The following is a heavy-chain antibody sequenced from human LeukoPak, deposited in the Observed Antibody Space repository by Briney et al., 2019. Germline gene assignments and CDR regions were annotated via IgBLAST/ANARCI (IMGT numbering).Heavy chain of an antibody. CDR3: ARVRRFNRPYHVYFDY. CDR1: APSISIYY. CDR2: MQYTGST. D-gene: IGHD6-6*01. V-gene: IGHV4-59*01. J-gene: IGHJ4*02. Sequence: SETLSLTCTVAAPSISIYYWSWIRQPPGKLLEWIAYMQYTGSTSYNPSLKSRVPISLDSSTSQFSMTLKSVPGGDTAVYFCARVRRFNRPYHVYFDYWGQGTLVIVSS.